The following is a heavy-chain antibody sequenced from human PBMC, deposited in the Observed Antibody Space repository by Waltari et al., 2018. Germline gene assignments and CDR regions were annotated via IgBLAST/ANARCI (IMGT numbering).Heavy chain of an antibody. Sequence: QVQLVQSGAEVKKPGSSVKVSCKASGGTFSSYAISWVRQAPGQGLEWMGGIIPIFGTANYAQKFQGRVTITADESTSTAYMELSSLRSEDTAVYYCARSSKVGLAVAGFFNWFDPWGQGTLVTVSS. CDR1: GGTFSSYA. V-gene: IGHV1-69*13. CDR2: IIPIFGTA. CDR3: ARSSKVGLAVAGFFNWFDP. J-gene: IGHJ5*02. D-gene: IGHD6-19*01.